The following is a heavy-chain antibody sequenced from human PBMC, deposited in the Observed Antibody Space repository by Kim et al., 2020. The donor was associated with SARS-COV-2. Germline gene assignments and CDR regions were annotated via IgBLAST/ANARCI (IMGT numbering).Heavy chain of an antibody. Sequence: GGSLRLSCAASGFTFSRNGMHWVRQAPGKGLEWVGFISHDESDKYYVDSVKGRFTISRDNSKNTLYLQMNSLRAEDTAVYYCVKEGFGDSDAFDMWDQGTMVTVSS. CDR1: GFTFSRNG. CDR2: ISHDESDK. J-gene: IGHJ3*02. V-gene: IGHV3-30*18. CDR3: VKEGFGDSDAFDM. D-gene: IGHD3-10*01.